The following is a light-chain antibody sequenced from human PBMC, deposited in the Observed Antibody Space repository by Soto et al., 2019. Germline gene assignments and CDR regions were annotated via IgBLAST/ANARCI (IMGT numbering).Light chain of an antibody. Sequence: EILLTQSPATLSLSPGERATLSCRASQSVSSSYLAWYQQKPGHAPRLLIYDASNRATGIPARLSGSGSGTDFTLTISSIEPEDFAVYYCQQYGSSGTFGHGTKVDIK. CDR3: QQYGSSGT. V-gene: IGKV3-20*01. CDR2: DAS. J-gene: IGKJ1*01. CDR1: QSVSSSY.